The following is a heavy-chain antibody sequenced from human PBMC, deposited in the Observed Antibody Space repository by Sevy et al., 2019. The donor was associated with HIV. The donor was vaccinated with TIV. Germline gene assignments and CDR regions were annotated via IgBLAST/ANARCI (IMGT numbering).Heavy chain of an antibody. CDR2: ISSSSGYI. V-gene: IGHV3-21*01. D-gene: IGHD2-2*03. CDR1: GFTFTNYN. J-gene: IGHJ4*02. Sequence: GGSLRLSCVASGFTFTNYNMNWVRQAPGKGLEWVSSISSSSGYIYYADSVKGRFTISIDNAKNSPFLEMNSLRAEDTAVYYCAGEAVDIDRISEGGIDCWGQGTLVTVSS. CDR3: AGEAVDIDRISEGGIDC.